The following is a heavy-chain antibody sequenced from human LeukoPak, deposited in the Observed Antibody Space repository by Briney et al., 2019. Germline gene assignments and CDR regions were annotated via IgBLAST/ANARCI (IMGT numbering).Heavy chain of an antibody. J-gene: IGHJ4*02. V-gene: IGHV4-59*01. CDR1: GVSISSYY. Sequence: PSETLSLTCTVSGVSISSYYWSWIRQPPGKGLEWIGYIYYSGSTNYNPSLKSRVTISVDTSKNQFSLKLSSVTAADTAVYYCARVSGGTYPDYWGQGTRVSVSP. CDR2: IYYSGST. D-gene: IGHD1-26*01. CDR3: ARVSGGTYPDY.